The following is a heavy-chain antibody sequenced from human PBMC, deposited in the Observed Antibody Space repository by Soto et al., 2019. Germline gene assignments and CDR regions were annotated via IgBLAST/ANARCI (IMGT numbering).Heavy chain of an antibody. CDR2: INPNSGDT. D-gene: IGHD2-21*02. CDR3: ARQLAYCGGDCYTEPVDY. Sequence: QAQLVQSGTEVKKPGASVKVSCKTSGYTFTRYYIHWVRQAPGQGLEWMGWINPNSGDTKYAQRVQGRVTMTKDTSITTACMQLTRLTSDDTAVYYCARQLAYCGGDCYTEPVDYWGQGTLVTVSS. J-gene: IGHJ4*02. V-gene: IGHV1-2*02. CDR1: GYTFTRYY.